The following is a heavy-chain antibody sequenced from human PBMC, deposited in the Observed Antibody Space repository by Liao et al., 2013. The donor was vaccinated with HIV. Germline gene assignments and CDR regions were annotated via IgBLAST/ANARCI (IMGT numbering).Heavy chain of an antibody. D-gene: IGHD4-17*01. CDR1: GGSINSYY. V-gene: IGHV4-59*12. Sequence: QLQLQESGPGLVKPSETLSLTCTVSGGSINSYYWSWIRQPPGKGLEWIGYIYHSGSTYYNPSLKSRVTISVDRSKNQFSLKLSSVTAADTAVYYCARGVYGDYVDYWGQGTLVTVSS. J-gene: IGHJ4*02. CDR2: IYHSGST. CDR3: ARGVYGDYVDY.